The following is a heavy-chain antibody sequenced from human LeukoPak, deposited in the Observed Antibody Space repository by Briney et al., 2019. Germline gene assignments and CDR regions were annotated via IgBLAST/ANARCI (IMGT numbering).Heavy chain of an antibody. D-gene: IGHD2-21*02. J-gene: IGHJ5*02. V-gene: IGHV4-39*07. CDR1: GGSISSSSYY. Sequence: SETLSLTCTVSGGSISSSSYYWGWIRQPPGKGLEWIGSIYYSGSTYYNPSLKSRVTISVDTSKNQFSLKLSSVTAADTAVYYCARENISGDYNWFDPWGQGTLVTVSS. CDR3: ARENISGDYNWFDP. CDR2: IYYSGST.